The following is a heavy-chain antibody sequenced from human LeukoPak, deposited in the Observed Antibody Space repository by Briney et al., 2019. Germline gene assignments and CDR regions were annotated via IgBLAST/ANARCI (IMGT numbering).Heavy chain of an antibody. J-gene: IGHJ6*03. V-gene: IGHV3-30*02. Sequence: GGSLRLSCAASRFTFSDYGMHWVRQAPGKGLEWMAFIRYDGSSKYYAESLKGRFAISRDNSKNTLFLQMNSLRPEDTAVYYCAKDFRGYMDVWGKGTTVTASS. CDR2: IRYDGSSK. CDR1: RFTFSDYG. CDR3: AKDFRGYMDV.